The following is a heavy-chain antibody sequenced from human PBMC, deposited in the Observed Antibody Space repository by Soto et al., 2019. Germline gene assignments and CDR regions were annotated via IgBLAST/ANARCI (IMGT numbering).Heavy chain of an antibody. V-gene: IGHV4-4*02. D-gene: IGHD3-3*01. CDR2: IYHSGST. Sequence: QVQLQESGPGLVKPSGTLSLTCAVSGGSISSSNWWSWVRQPPGKGLEWIGEIYHSGSTNYNPSLKRRVTISVDKSKNQFSLKLSSVTAADTAVYYCASFYDFWSGEMDYYYGMDVWGQGTTVTVSS. J-gene: IGHJ6*02. CDR3: ASFYDFWSGEMDYYYGMDV. CDR1: GGSISSSNW.